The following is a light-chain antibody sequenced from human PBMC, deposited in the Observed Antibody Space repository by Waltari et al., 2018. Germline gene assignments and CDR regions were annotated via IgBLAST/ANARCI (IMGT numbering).Light chain of an antibody. CDR2: VKD. Sequence: SSELTQDPTVSVALGQTVTITCQGDGPRVSYASWFQQRPGQAPILGIFVKDNRPPGKPARPTTLVAYGKESRPSGMPDRLSGSSSGNTASLTITGAQAEDEAYYYCSSRDSSGNQPVIFGGGTKLAVL. CDR3: SSRDSSGNQPVI. J-gene: IGLJ2*01. CDR1: GPRVSY. V-gene: IGLV3-19*01.